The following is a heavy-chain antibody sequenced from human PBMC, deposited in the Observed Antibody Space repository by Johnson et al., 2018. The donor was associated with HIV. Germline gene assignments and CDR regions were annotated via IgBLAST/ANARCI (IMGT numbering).Heavy chain of an antibody. CDR2: IKQDGSEK. Sequence: VQLVESGGGLVQPGGSLRLSCAASGFTFSSYWMSWVRQAPGKGLEWVANIKQDGSEKYYVDSVKGRFTISRDNSKNKLYLQMGSLRAEDMAVYYCAREGLRVGATLGAVDIWGQGTMVNGSS. CDR3: AREGLRVGATLGAVDI. V-gene: IGHV3-7*01. D-gene: IGHD1-26*01. J-gene: IGHJ3*02. CDR1: GFTFSSYW.